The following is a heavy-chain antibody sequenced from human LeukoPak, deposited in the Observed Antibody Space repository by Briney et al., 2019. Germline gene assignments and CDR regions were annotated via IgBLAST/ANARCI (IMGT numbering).Heavy chain of an antibody. CDR1: GDSMTSGSYY. V-gene: IGHV4-61*02. D-gene: IGHD1-26*01. CDR2: VYTRGSA. CDR3: ARDNSGSFPPIFDH. Sequence: SRTLSLTCTVSGDSMTSGSYYWSWIRQPAGKGLEWIGRVYTRGSATYNPSLKSRVTLSVDTSNNQVSLRLTSVTAADTAVYYCARDNSGSFPPIFDHWGQGFQVTVSS. J-gene: IGHJ4*02.